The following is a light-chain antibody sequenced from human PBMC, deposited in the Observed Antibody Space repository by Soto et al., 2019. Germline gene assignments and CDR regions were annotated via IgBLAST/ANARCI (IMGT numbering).Light chain of an antibody. CDR2: GAS. Sequence: ENVLTQSPGTLSLSPGERATLSCRASQKITNNFFAWFQQTPGLAPRLLIHGASTRASGVPDRFSGGVSGTDFVLTICRLETQDFAEYYCQKYGLSPFPFGPGTKLQIK. J-gene: IGKJ2*01. CDR1: QKITNNF. CDR3: QKYGLSPFP. V-gene: IGKV3-20*01.